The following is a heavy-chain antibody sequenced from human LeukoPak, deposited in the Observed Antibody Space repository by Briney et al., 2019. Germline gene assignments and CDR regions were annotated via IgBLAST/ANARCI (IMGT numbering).Heavy chain of an antibody. CDR3: AKDKYSSSYYFDY. D-gene: IGHD6-6*01. Sequence: GGSLRLSCEASGFTFSSYSMNWVRQAPGKGLEWVSSISTSSTYIYYADSVKGRFTISRDGAKNSLYLQMNSLRAEDTAVYYCAKDKYSSSYYFDYWGQGTLVTVSS. CDR2: ISTSSTYI. CDR1: GFTFSSYS. V-gene: IGHV3-21*01. J-gene: IGHJ4*02.